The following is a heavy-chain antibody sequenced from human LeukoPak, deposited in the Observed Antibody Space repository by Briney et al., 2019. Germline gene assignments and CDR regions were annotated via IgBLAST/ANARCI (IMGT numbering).Heavy chain of an antibody. J-gene: IGHJ4*02. V-gene: IGHV3-21*01. CDR3: SRDSGYCSGGSCELPFDY. CDR2: ISSSSSYI. CDR1: AFTFSSYS. D-gene: IGHD2-15*01. Sequence: GGSLRLSCAASAFTFSSYSMNWVRQAPEKGLEWVSSISSSSSYIYYADSVKGRFTISRDNAKNSLYLQMNSLRAEDTAVYYCSRDSGYCSGGSCELPFDYWGQGTLVTVSS.